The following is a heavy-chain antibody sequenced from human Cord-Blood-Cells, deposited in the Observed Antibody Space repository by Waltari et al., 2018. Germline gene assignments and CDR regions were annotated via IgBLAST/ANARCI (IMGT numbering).Heavy chain of an antibody. CDR2: IYHSGST. J-gene: IGHJ4*02. CDR1: GGSIRSGGYS. Sequence: QLQLQESGSGLVKPSQTLSLTCAVSGGSIRSGGYSRSWIRQPPGKGLEWIGYIYHSGSTYYNPSLKSRVTISVDRPKNQFSLKLSSVTAADTAVYYCARVVISSSWFDYWGQGTLVTVSS. CDR3: ARVVISSSWFDY. D-gene: IGHD6-13*01. V-gene: IGHV4-30-2*01.